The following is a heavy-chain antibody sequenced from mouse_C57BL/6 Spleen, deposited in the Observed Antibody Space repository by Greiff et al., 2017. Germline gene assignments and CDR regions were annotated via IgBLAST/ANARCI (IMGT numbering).Heavy chain of an antibody. V-gene: IGHV5-9-1*02. Sequence: EVQLQESGEGLVKPGGSLKLSCAASGFTFSSYAMSWVRQTPEKRLEWVGYITSGGDYIYYADTVKGRFTISSDNASNTLYLQMSSLKSEDTAVYYCTGGRLPPYFDYWGQGTTLTVSS. D-gene: IGHD2-2*01. CDR1: GFTFSSYA. CDR2: ITSGGDYI. CDR3: TGGRLPPYFDY. J-gene: IGHJ2*01.